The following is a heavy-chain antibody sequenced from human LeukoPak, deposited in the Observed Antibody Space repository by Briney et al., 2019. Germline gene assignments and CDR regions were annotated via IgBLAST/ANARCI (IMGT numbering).Heavy chain of an antibody. J-gene: IGHJ3*02. V-gene: IGHV3-7*01. Sequence: GGSLRLSCAASGFTLSNYWMTWVRQAPGKGLEWVANINRDESDKHYLESVEGRFTISRDNAKKSLYLQMNSLRAEDTAVYYCVRDDGHSYQYASRTYYYDAFDIWGQGTVVTVSS. CDR2: INRDESDK. CDR1: GFTLSNYW. D-gene: IGHD3-10*01. CDR3: VRDDGHSYQYASRTYYYDAFDI.